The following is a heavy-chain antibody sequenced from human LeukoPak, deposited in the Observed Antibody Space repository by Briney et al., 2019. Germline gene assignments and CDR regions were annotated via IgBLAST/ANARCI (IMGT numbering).Heavy chain of an antibody. CDR3: ARRWGRSFDY. J-gene: IGHJ4*02. D-gene: IGHD3-16*01. Sequence: ASVKVSCKASGYTFTNYALHWVRQAPGQRLEWMGWINIGNGNTKCSQNFQGRITITRDTSATTAYMDLSGLRSEDTAVYYCARRWGRSFDYWGQGTLVTVSS. V-gene: IGHV1-3*04. CDR2: INIGNGNT. CDR1: GYTFTNYA.